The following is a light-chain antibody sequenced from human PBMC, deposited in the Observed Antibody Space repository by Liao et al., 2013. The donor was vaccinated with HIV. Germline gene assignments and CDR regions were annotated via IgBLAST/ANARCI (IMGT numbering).Light chain of an antibody. J-gene: IGLJ3*02. V-gene: IGLV3-1*01. CDR2: QDN. CDR1: KLGDRY. CDR3: QAWDGSIWV. Sequence: SYDLTQPPSVSVSPGQTANITCSGDKLGDRYACWYQQKPGQSPVLVIFQDNKRPSGIPERFSGSNSGNTATLTISGTQAMDEADYYCQAWDGSIWVFGGGTKLTVL.